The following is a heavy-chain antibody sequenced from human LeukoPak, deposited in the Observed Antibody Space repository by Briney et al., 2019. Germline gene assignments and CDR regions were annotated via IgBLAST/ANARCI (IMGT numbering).Heavy chain of an antibody. J-gene: IGHJ4*02. D-gene: IGHD3-9*01. CDR1: GYTFTGYY. Sequence: ASVKVSCKASGYTFTGYYMHWVRQAPGQGLEWMGWINPNSGGTNYAQKFQGRVTMTRDTSISTAYMELSRLRSDDTAVYYCARLNYDILTGYYYFDYWGQGTLVTVSS. V-gene: IGHV1-2*02. CDR3: ARLNYDILTGYYYFDY. CDR2: INPNSGGT.